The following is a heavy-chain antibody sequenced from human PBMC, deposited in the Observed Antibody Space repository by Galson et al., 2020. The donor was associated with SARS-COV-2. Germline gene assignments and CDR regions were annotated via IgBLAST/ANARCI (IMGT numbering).Heavy chain of an antibody. J-gene: IGHJ6*02. CDR1: VYTFTGYY. CDR2: INPQNGVT. CDR3: AIQPRIVAVGYHYYYGLKF. Sequence: ASVQVSCKPSVYTFTGYYIHWVRQAPAQGLAWVGWINPQNGVTDYAQESQGRVTVNSDRSNSTGYMELKGLKSDDTAVYYCAIQPRIVAVGYHYYYGLKFWGQGTTVTVSS. D-gene: IGHD6-13*01. V-gene: IGHV1-2*02.